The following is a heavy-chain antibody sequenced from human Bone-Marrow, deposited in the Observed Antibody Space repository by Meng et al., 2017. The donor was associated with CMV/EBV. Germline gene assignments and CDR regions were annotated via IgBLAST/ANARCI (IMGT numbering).Heavy chain of an antibody. CDR1: GFTFSSYW. CDR3: ARDLSYYDFWSGYYTPHYYYYGMDV. CDR2: IKQDGSEK. Sequence: GGSLRLSCAASGFTFSSYWMSWVRQAPGKGLEWVANIKQDGSEKYYVDSVKGRFTISRDNAKNSVYLKMNSLRAEDTAVYYCARDLSYYDFWSGYYTPHYYYYGMDVWGQGTTVTVSS. V-gene: IGHV3-7*01. J-gene: IGHJ6*02. D-gene: IGHD3-3*01.